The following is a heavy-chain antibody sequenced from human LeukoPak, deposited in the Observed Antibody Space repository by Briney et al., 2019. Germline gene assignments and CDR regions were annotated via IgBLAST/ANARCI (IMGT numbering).Heavy chain of an antibody. CDR2: ISAYNGNT. J-gene: IGHJ4*02. D-gene: IGHD3-10*01. CDR3: ARGKSDLLWFGDPFPSDY. Sequence: ASVKVSCKASGYTFTSYGISWVRQAPGQGLEWMGWISAYNGNTNYAQKLQGRVTMTTDTSTTTAYMELRSLRSDDTAVYYCARGKSDLLWFGDPFPSDYWGQGTLVTVSS. V-gene: IGHV1-18*01. CDR1: GYTFTSYG.